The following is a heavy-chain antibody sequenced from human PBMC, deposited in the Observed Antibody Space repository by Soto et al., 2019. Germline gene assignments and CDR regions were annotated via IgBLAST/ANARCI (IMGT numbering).Heavy chain of an antibody. CDR2: IYYSGST. CDR3: ARLSSFHSDIVVVVAPAY. D-gene: IGHD2-15*01. Sequence: SETLSLTCTVSGGSISSSSYYWGWIRQPPGKGLEWIGSIYYSGSTYYNPSLKSRVTISVDTSKNQFSLKLSSVTAADTAVYYCARLSSFHSDIVVVVAPAYRGQGTLVTVSA. J-gene: IGHJ4*02. V-gene: IGHV4-39*01. CDR1: GGSISSSSYY.